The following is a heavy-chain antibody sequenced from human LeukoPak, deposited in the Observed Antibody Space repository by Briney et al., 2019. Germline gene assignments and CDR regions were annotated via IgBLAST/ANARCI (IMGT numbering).Heavy chain of an antibody. J-gene: IGHJ4*02. CDR3: AKDITYYYDSSGYPGDY. CDR1: GFTFSSYW. V-gene: IGHV3-74*01. Sequence: GGSLRLSCAASGFTFSSYWMHWVRQAPGKGLVWVSRINSDGSSTSYADSVKGRFAISRDNAKNTLYLQMNSLRAEDTAVYYCAKDITYYYDSSGYPGDYWGQGTLVTVSS. D-gene: IGHD3-22*01. CDR2: INSDGSST.